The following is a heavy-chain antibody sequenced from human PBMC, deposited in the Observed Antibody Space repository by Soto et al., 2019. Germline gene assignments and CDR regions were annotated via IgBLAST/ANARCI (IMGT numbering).Heavy chain of an antibody. D-gene: IGHD4-17*01. CDR3: AKAMTTGPYYYYGMDV. Sequence: PGGSLRLSCAASGFTFSSYAMSWVRQAPGKGLEWVSAISGSGGSTYYADSVKGRFTISRDNSKNTLYAQMNSLRAEDTAVYYCAKAMTTGPYYYYGMDVWGQGTTVTVSS. CDR1: GFTFSSYA. J-gene: IGHJ6*02. CDR2: ISGSGGST. V-gene: IGHV3-23*01.